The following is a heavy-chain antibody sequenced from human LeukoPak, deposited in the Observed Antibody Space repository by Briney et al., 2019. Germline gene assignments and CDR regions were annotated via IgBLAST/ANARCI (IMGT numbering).Heavy chain of an antibody. Sequence: SETLSLTCTVSGGSISTYYWSWIRQPPGKGLEWIGHLFYSGNTKYNPSLKSRVTISEDTSKNQFSLKLSSVTAADTAVYYCARLRGYYDSSGYYTYNWFDPWGQGTLVTVSS. CDR1: GGSISTYY. CDR3: ARLRGYYDSSGYYTYNWFDP. J-gene: IGHJ5*02. D-gene: IGHD3-22*01. CDR2: LFYSGNT. V-gene: IGHV4-59*08.